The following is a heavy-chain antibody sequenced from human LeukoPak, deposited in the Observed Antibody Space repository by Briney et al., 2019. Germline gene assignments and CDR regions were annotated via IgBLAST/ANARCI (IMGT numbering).Heavy chain of an antibody. D-gene: IGHD5-12*01. CDR2: IYYSGST. V-gene: IGHV4-39*01. J-gene: IGHJ3*02. CDR3: ARHVGGYDADAFDI. Sequence: SETLSLTCTVSGGSISSSSYYWGWIRQPPGKGLEWIGSIYYSGSTYYNPSLKSRVTISVDTPKNQFSLKLSSVTAADTAVYYCARHVGGYDADAFDIWGQGTMVTVSS. CDR1: GGSISSSSYY.